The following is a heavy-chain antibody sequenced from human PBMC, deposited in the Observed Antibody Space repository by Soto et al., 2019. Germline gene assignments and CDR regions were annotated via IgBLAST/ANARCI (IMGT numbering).Heavy chain of an antibody. J-gene: IGHJ5*02. CDR2: ISGSGGST. V-gene: IGHV3-23*01. D-gene: IGHD6-19*01. Sequence: AISGSGGSTYYADSVKGRFTISRDNSKNTLYLQMNSLRAEDTAVYYCAKSEQWLVVWFDPWGQGTLVTVSS. CDR3: AKSEQWLVVWFDP.